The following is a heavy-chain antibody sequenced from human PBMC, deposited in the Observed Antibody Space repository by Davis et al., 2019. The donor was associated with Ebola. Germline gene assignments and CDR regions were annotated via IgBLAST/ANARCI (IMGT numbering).Heavy chain of an antibody. CDR1: GFTFSSYG. V-gene: IGHV3-30*03. J-gene: IGHJ5*02. Sequence: PGGSLRLSCAASGFTFSSYGMHWVRQAPGKGLEWVAVISYDGSNKYYADSVKGRFTISRDNSKNTLYLQMNSLRAEDTAVYYCARVAVIHGWFDPWGQGTLVTVSS. D-gene: IGHD2-21*01. CDR3: ARVAVIHGWFDP. CDR2: ISYDGSNK.